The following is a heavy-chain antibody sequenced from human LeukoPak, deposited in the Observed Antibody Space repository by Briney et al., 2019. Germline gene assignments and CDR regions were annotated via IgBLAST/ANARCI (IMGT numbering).Heavy chain of an antibody. CDR2: IYHSGNT. J-gene: IGHJ4*02. Sequence: SETLSLTCTVSGYSISSGYYWGWIRQPPGKGLEWIGSIYHSGNTYHNPSLKSRVTISVDTSMNQFSLKLSSVTAADTAIYYCARVAVTKLDYWGQGTLVTVSS. D-gene: IGHD4-17*01. CDR3: ARVAVTKLDY. V-gene: IGHV4-38-2*02. CDR1: GYSISSGYY.